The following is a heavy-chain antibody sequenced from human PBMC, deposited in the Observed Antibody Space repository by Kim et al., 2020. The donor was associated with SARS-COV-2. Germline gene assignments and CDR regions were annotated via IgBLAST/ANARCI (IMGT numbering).Heavy chain of an antibody. CDR2: ISWNSGSI. J-gene: IGHJ5*02. V-gene: IGHV3-9*01. CDR1: GFTFDDYA. D-gene: IGHD6-19*01. CDR3: AKNAVKGIAVAGIAWFDP. Sequence: GGSLRLSCAASGFTFDDYAMHWVRQAPGKGLEWVSGISWNSGSIGYADSVKGRFTISRDNAKNSLYLQMNSLRAEDTPLYYCAKNAVKGIAVAGIAWFDPWGQGTLVTVSS.